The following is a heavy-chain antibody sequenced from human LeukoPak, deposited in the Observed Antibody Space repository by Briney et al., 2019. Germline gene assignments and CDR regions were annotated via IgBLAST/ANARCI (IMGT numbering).Heavy chain of an antibody. V-gene: IGHV3-53*01. Sequence: GGSLGLSCAASGFTVSSNYMSWVRQAPGKGLEWVSVIYSGGSTYYADSVKGRFTISRDNSKNTLYLQMNSLRAEDTAVYYCARDSLFNWNDGAFDIWGQGTMVTVSS. CDR1: GFTVSSNY. CDR2: IYSGGST. CDR3: ARDSLFNWNDGAFDI. J-gene: IGHJ3*02. D-gene: IGHD1-20*01.